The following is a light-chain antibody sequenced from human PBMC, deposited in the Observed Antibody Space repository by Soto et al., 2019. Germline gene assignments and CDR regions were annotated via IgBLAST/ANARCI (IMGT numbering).Light chain of an antibody. CDR3: QQYNDWPRT. Sequence: EIVMTQSPAILSVSPGERATLSCRASQSVSSNLAWYQQKPGQAPRLLIYGASTRATDIPARFSGSGSGTEFTLTISSLQSEDFAVYYCQQYNDWPRTFGQGTKVDIK. CDR1: QSVSSN. J-gene: IGKJ1*01. CDR2: GAS. V-gene: IGKV3-15*01.